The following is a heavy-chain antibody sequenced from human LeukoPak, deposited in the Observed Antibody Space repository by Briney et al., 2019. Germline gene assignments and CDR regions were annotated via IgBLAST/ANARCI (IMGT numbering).Heavy chain of an antibody. Sequence: GASVKVSCKASGYTFTVYYMHWVRQAPGQGLEWMGYINPHSGDTIYAPNFQGRVTMTRDTSISTVYMELSNLRSDDTAVYYCSTEDKYCSSPSCSDYWGQGTLVTVSS. J-gene: IGHJ4*02. CDR1: GYTFTVYY. D-gene: IGHD2-2*01. V-gene: IGHV1-2*02. CDR2: INPHSGDT. CDR3: STEDKYCSSPSCSDY.